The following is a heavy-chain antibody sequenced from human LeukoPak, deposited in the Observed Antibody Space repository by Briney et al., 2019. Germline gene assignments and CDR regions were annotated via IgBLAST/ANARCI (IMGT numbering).Heavy chain of an antibody. D-gene: IGHD6-13*01. CDR3: AKDSRYSSSWYSYYFDY. CDR2: ISGSGGST. Sequence: GGSLRLSCAASGFTFSSYAMSWVRQAPGKGLEWVSAISGSGGSTYYADSVKGRFTISRDNSKNTLYLQMNSLRAEDTAVYYCAKDSRYSSSWYSYYFDYWGQGTLVTVSS. J-gene: IGHJ4*02. V-gene: IGHV3-23*01. CDR1: GFTFSSYA.